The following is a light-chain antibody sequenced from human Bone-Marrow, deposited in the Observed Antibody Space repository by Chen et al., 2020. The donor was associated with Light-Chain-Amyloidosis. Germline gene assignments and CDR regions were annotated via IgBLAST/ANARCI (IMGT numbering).Light chain of an antibody. CDR2: EVT. Sequence: QSALAQPASVSGSPGQSITISRTGTSSDVGTYNLFSWYQQHPGRAPKLMIYEVTKRPSGISDRFSGSKSGNTASLTISGLQAEDEADYYCCSYAGSRTRVFGGGTKLTVL. CDR1: SSDVGTYNL. V-gene: IGLV2-23*02. CDR3: CSYAGSRTRV. J-gene: IGLJ3*02.